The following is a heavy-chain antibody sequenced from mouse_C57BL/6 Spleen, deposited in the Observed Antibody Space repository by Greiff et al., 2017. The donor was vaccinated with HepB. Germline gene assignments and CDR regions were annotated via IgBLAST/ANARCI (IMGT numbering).Heavy chain of an antibody. CDR2: IYPGSGST. D-gene: IGHD1-1*01. CDR3: AREGVTVVATGFDY. J-gene: IGHJ2*01. Sequence: QVQLQQPGAELVKPGVSVKMSCKASGYTFTSYWITWVKQRPGQGLEWIGDIYPGSGSTNYNEKFKSKATLTVDTSSSTAYMQLSSLTSEDSAVYYCAREGVTVVATGFDYWGQGTTLTVSS. CDR1: GYTFTSYW. V-gene: IGHV1-55*01.